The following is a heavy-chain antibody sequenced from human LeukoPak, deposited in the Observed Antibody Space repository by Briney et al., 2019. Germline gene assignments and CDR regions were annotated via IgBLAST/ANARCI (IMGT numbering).Heavy chain of an antibody. D-gene: IGHD3-22*01. J-gene: IGHJ4*02. Sequence: SETLSLTCTVSGGSISNYYWSWIRQPPGKGLEWIGSIYYSGNSNYNPSLKSRVIISVDTSKNQFSLKLSSVTAADTAVYYCARGQYFHDSTGYHYWGQGTLVTVSS. CDR1: GGSISNYY. V-gene: IGHV4-59*01. CDR2: IYYSGNS. CDR3: ARGQYFHDSTGYHY.